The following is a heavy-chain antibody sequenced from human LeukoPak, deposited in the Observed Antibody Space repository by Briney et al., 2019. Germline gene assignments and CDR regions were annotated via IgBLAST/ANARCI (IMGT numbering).Heavy chain of an antibody. V-gene: IGHV4-59*01. CDR2: IYYSVGTT. J-gene: IGHJ5*02. CDR3: ARETQNWFDP. Sequence: SETLSLTCTVSGGSISSYYWSWIRQPPGKGLEWIGCIYYSVGTTNYNPSLKSRVTISVDTSKNQFSLKLSSVTAADTAVYYCARETQNWFDPWGQGTLVTVSS. CDR1: GGSISSYY.